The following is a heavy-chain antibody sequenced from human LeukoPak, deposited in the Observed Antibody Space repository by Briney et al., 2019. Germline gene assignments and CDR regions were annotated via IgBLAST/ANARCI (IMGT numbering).Heavy chain of an antibody. V-gene: IGHV3-21*01. D-gene: IGHD6-19*01. Sequence: KPGGSLRLSCAASGFTFSSYSMNWVRQAPGKGLEWVSSISSSSSYIYYADSVKGRFTISRDNAKNSLYLQMNSLRAEDTAVYYCARDPPRDSSGWSAPFDYWGQGTLVTVSS. CDR1: GFTFSSYS. CDR2: ISSSSSYI. J-gene: IGHJ4*02. CDR3: ARDPPRDSSGWSAPFDY.